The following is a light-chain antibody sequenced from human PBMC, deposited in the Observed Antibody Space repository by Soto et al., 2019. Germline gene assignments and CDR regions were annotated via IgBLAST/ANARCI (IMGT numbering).Light chain of an antibody. Sequence: ETVLTQSPGTLSLSPGERATLSCRASQPVFIRYLAWYQQKPGQAPRLLIYGASTRATGIPDRFSGSGSGTDFTLTVSRLEPEDFATYYCLQDSNYPRTFGQGTKLEIK. CDR3: LQDSNYPRT. CDR2: GAS. V-gene: IGKV3-20*01. J-gene: IGKJ2*01. CDR1: QPVFIRY.